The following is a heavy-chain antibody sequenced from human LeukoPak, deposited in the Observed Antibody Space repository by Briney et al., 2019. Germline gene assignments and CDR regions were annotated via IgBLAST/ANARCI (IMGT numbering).Heavy chain of an antibody. CDR1: GYTFTNYD. CDR3: ASNPPRTGDFNS. D-gene: IGHD7-27*01. Sequence: ASVKVSCKTSGYTFTNYDINWVRQATGQRLEWLGWMSPNNGNTGYAQKFQGRVTMTRDTSINTAYMELSSLRSEGTAVYYCASNPPRTGDFNSWGQGALVTVSS. J-gene: IGHJ4*02. V-gene: IGHV1-8*01. CDR2: MSPNNGNT.